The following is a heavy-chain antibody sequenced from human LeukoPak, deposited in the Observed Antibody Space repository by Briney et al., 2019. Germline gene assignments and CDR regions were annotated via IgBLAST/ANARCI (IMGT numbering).Heavy chain of an antibody. V-gene: IGHV1-2*02. Sequence: ASVKVSCKASGYTFTGYYMHWVRQAPGQGLEWMGWINPNSGGTNYAQKFQGRVTMTRDTSISTAYMELSRLRSDDTAVYYCARDGRPYYYDSSGYGAFDIWGQGTMVTVSS. CDR2: INPNSGGT. CDR1: GYTFTGYY. J-gene: IGHJ3*02. D-gene: IGHD3-22*01. CDR3: ARDGRPYYYDSSGYGAFDI.